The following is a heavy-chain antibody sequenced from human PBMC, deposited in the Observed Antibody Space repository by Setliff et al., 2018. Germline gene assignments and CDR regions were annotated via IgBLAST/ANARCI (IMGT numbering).Heavy chain of an antibody. CDR3: AREGGGYCATTSCFHFDY. Sequence: GASVKVSCKSYGYTFKTHGISWVRQAPGQRPEWMGWISHYNGKTRSIERFQGRLTLTIDTSTNTVFMELRNLRPDDTAIYYCAREGGGYCATTSCFHFDYWGQGTQVTVSS. D-gene: IGHD2-15*01. J-gene: IGHJ4*02. V-gene: IGHV1-18*01. CDR1: GYTFKTHG. CDR2: ISHYNGKT.